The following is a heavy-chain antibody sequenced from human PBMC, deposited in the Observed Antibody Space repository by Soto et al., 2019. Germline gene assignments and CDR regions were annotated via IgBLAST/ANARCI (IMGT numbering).Heavy chain of an antibody. D-gene: IGHD6-19*01. J-gene: IGHJ4*02. V-gene: IGHV3-21*06. CDR1: GFAFNTYS. CDR2: ITRSSSYI. CDR3: ARDDGWLILDY. Sequence: EVQLVESGGGPVTPGGSLRLSCAASGFAFNTYSMNWVRQAPGKGLEWVAFITRSSSYIYFADSVRGRFTLSRDNAKNSLYLQMNSLRAEDTAIYYCARDDGWLILDYWGQGTLVTVSS.